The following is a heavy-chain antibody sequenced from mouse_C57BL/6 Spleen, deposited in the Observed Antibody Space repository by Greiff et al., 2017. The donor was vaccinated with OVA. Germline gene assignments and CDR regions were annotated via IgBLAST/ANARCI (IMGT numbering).Heavy chain of an antibody. J-gene: IGHJ2*01. Sequence: EVKLVDSGGGLVQSGRSLRLSCATSGFTFSDFYMEWVRQAPGKGLEWIAASRNKANDYTTEYSASVKGRFIVSRDTSQSILYLQMNALRAEDTAIYYCARGGSYFDYWGQGTTLTVSS. CDR1: GFTFSDFY. D-gene: IGHD1-1*01. CDR2: SRNKANDYTT. CDR3: ARGGSYFDY. V-gene: IGHV7-1*01.